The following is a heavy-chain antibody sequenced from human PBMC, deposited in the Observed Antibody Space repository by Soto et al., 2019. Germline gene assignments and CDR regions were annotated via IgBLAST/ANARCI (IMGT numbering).Heavy chain of an antibody. D-gene: IGHD4-17*01. CDR3: SRFFGHYRNSFDP. V-gene: IGHV4-39*07. CDR2: ISYSGST. Sequence: SETLSLTCTVSGGSISSDSYYWGWIRQAPEKGLEWIASISYSGSTYYNPTLKSRLIISVDRSKNQFSLKLSSVTAADTAVYFLSRFFGHYRNSFDPWGQGTLVTVSS. CDR1: GGSISSDSYY. J-gene: IGHJ5*02.